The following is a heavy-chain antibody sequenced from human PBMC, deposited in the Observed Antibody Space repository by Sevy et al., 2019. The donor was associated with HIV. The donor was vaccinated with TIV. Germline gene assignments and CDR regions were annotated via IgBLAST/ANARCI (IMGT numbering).Heavy chain of an antibody. Sequence: GGSLRLSCAASGFTFSSYAMSWVRQAPGKGLEWVSAVSGSGGSTYYEHSVKGRFTISRDNSKNTLYLQMNSLRAEDTAVYYCAKRCSSSFDYWGQGTLVTVSS. J-gene: IGHJ4*02. CDR3: AKRCSSSFDY. CDR1: GFTFSSYA. CDR2: VSGSGGST. D-gene: IGHD6-13*01. V-gene: IGHV3-23*01.